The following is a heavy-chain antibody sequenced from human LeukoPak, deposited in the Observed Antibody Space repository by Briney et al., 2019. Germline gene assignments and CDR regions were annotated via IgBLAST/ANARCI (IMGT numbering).Heavy chain of an antibody. V-gene: IGHV4-61*02. CDR2: ISTSGGT. CDR1: GGSISSGTYY. J-gene: IGHJ5*02. CDR3: ARGMALNWFDP. D-gene: IGHD2-8*01. Sequence: PSQTLSLSCTVSGGSISSGTYYWSWIRQPAGKGLEWIGRISTSGGTAYSPSLKSRVTISLDTSKNQFSLRLTSVTAADTAVYYCARGMALNWFDPWDQGTLVTVSS.